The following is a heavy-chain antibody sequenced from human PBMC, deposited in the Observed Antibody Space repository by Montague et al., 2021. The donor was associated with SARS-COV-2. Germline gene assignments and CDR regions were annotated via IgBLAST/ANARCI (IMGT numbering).Heavy chain of an antibody. D-gene: IGHD2-21*02. CDR3: AGGSWHIVVVTAIRDGYYGMDV. CDR1: GGSFSGYY. Sequence: SETLSLTCAVYGGSFSGYYWSWIRQPPGKGLEWIGEINHSGSTNYNPSLKSRVSISVDTSKNQFSLKLSSVTAADTAVYYCAGGSWHIVVVTAIRDGYYGMDVGGQGTTVTVSS. CDR2: INHSGST. V-gene: IGHV4-34*01. J-gene: IGHJ6*02.